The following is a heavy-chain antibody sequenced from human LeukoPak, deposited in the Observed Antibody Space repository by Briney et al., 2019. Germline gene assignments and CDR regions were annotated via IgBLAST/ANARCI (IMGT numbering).Heavy chain of an antibody. J-gene: IGHJ4*02. D-gene: IGHD6-13*01. CDR3: ARLRAAAGTIIDY. Sequence: PSETLSLTCTVSGGSISSSSYYWGWIRQPPGKGLEWIGGIYYSGSTYYNPSLKSRVTISVDTSKNQFSLKLSSVTAADTAVYYRARLRAAAGTIIDYWGQGTLVTVSS. CDR2: IYYSGST. CDR1: GGSISSSSYY. V-gene: IGHV4-39*01.